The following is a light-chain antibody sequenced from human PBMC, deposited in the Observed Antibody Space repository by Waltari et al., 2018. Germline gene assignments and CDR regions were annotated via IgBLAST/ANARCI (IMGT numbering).Light chain of an antibody. CDR3: QKYGTRPAT. V-gene: IGKV3-20*01. CDR2: DAA. CDR1: QSVGRT. J-gene: IGKJ1*01. Sequence: ELVLTPSPASLSLSPGDRATVSCRASQSVGRTLAWYQQRPGQAPSLLSYDAASRATGIPDRFSGSGSGTDFSLTISRLETEDFAVYYCQKYGTRPATFGQGTKVEVK.